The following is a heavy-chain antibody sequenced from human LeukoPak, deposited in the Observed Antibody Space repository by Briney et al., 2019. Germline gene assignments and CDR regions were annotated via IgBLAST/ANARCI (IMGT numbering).Heavy chain of an antibody. V-gene: IGHV3-23*01. Sequence: GGSLRLSCAASGCTFSSNAMSWVRQTPGRGLDWVSAVCASGSSTYYADSVKGRFTISRDNSKNTLYLQMNSLRVEDTAIYYCAKLLAAAGTDYWGQGTLVTVSS. CDR2: VCASGSST. CDR1: GCTFSSNA. J-gene: IGHJ4*02. D-gene: IGHD6-13*01. CDR3: AKLLAAAGTDY.